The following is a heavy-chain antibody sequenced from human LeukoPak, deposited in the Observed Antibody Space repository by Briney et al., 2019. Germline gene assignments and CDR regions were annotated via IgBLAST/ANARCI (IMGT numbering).Heavy chain of an antibody. Sequence: SETLSLTCTVSGGSISSYYWSWIRQPAGKGLEWIGRIYTSGSTNYNPSLKSRVTMSVDTSKNQFSLKLGSVTAADTAVYYCARTYYDFWSGYYYGMDVWGQGTTVTVSS. CDR2: IYTSGST. CDR3: ARTYYDFWSGYYYGMDV. J-gene: IGHJ6*02. V-gene: IGHV4-4*07. CDR1: GGSISSYY. D-gene: IGHD3-3*01.